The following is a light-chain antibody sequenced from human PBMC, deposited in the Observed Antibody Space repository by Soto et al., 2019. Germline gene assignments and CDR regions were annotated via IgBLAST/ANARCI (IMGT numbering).Light chain of an antibody. J-gene: IGKJ1*01. Sequence: ERVLMQSPATLFMYTGERDTLSCRASQSVSSNLAWYQQTPGQAPRLLIYAASTRATGIPARFSGSGSGTEFTLTINSLQSEDWAVYYCQQHNAWPWTFGQGT. V-gene: IGKV3-15*01. CDR2: AAS. CDR3: QQHNAWPWT. CDR1: QSVSSN.